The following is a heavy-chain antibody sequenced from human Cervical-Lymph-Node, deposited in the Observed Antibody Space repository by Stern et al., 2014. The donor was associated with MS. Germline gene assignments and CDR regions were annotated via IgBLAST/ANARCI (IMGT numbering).Heavy chain of an antibody. Sequence: QVQLQESGPGLVKPSQTLSLTCTVSGGSISSGSYYWSWIRQPAGKGLEWIGRIYTSGSTNYNPSLKSRVTISVDTSKNHFSLRLSSVTAADTAVYYCARGDPYCSSTSCTFDYWGQGTLVTVSS. CDR2: IYTSGST. V-gene: IGHV4-61*02. CDR1: GGSISSGSYY. CDR3: ARGDPYCSSTSCTFDY. D-gene: IGHD2-2*01. J-gene: IGHJ4*02.